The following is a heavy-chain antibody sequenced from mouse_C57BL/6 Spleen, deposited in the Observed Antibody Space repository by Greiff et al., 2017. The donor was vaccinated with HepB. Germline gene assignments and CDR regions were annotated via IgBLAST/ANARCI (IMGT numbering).Heavy chain of an antibody. J-gene: IGHJ1*03. Sequence: EVQLQQSGPELVKPGASVKIPCKASGYTFTDYNMDWVKQSHGKSLEWIGDINPNNGGTIYNQKFKGKATLTVDKSSSTAYMELRSLTSEDTAVYYCARPSYYYGSRRYFDVWGTGTTVTVSS. D-gene: IGHD1-1*01. CDR3: ARPSYYYGSRRYFDV. V-gene: IGHV1-18*01. CDR1: GYTFTDYN. CDR2: INPNNGGT.